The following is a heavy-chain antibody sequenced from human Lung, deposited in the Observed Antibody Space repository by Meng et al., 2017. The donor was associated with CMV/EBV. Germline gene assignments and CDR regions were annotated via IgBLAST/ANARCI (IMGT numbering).Heavy chain of an antibody. J-gene: IGHJ4*02. Sequence: GGSLRLXCAASGLTFSSYGMSWVRQAPGKGLEWVSSIGATAGGTYYADSVKGRFTISRDNAKNTLYLQMNSLRAEDTAVYYCAKYSAVGERLYYFDYWRRGTVVTVSS. CDR1: GLTFSSYG. V-gene: IGHV3-23*01. CDR3: AKYSAVGERLYYFDY. D-gene: IGHD6-25*01. CDR2: IGATAGGT.